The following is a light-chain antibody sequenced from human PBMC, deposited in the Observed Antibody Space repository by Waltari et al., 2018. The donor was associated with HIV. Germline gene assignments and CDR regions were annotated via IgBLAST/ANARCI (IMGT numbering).Light chain of an antibody. V-gene: IGLV2-8*01. CDR2: EFN. CDR1: SSDVGGYEY. CDR3: ASYGDTNRVL. J-gene: IGLJ6*01. Sequence: QSALTQPPSASGSLGQSVTISCTGPSSDVGGYEYVSWYQQHPDKAPKLIIYEFNKRPSGVPDRFSGSKSDNTASLTVAGLQDDDEAHYYCASYGDTNRVLFGGGTRVTVL.